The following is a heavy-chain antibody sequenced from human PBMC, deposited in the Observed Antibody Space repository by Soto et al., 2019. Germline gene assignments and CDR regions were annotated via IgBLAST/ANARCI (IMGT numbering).Heavy chain of an antibody. J-gene: IGHJ4*02. Sequence: QVQLVQSGAEVKKPGASVKVSCKASGYTFTSFYIHWVRQAPGQGLEWMGIINPSGGSTSYAQKFQGRVTMTRDTSTSKVYMDLSRLRSEDTAVYYCARDSIIIAATGPGDYWGQGTLVTVSS. CDR1: GYTFTSFY. D-gene: IGHD6-13*01. CDR3: ARDSIIIAATGPGDY. V-gene: IGHV1-46*01. CDR2: INPSGGST.